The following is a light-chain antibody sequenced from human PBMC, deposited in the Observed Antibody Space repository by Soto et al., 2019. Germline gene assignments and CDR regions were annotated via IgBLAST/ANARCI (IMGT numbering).Light chain of an antibody. J-gene: IGKJ5*01. CDR1: QSFRGL. Sequence: EPGWTQSPVTLSLYPGARATLSCRASQSFRGLLAWYQQKPGQAPRLLIYDAYNRATGIPPRFSGSGSGTDFTLTISSLEPEDSAVYYCQQRHRWPITFGQGTRLEIK. CDR3: QQRHRWPIT. V-gene: IGKV3-11*01. CDR2: DAY.